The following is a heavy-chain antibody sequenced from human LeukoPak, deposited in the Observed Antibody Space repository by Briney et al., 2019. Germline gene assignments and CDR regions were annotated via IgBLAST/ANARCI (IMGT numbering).Heavy chain of an antibody. CDR2: IYYSGST. Sequence: PSETLSLTCTVSGGSISSYYWSWIRQPPGKGLDWIGYIYYSGSTNYNPSLKSRVTISVDTSKNQFSLKLSSVTAADTAVYYCARVKGVRFLEWLLKGGYYYMDVWGKGTTVTVSS. V-gene: IGHV4-59*01. CDR1: GGSISSYY. J-gene: IGHJ6*03. D-gene: IGHD3-3*01. CDR3: ARVKGVRFLEWLLKGGYYYMDV.